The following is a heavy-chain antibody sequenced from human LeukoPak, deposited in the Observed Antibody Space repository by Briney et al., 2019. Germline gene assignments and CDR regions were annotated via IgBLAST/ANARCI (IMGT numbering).Heavy chain of an antibody. V-gene: IGHV4-31*03. Sequence: SETLSLTCTVSGGSISSGGYYWSWIRQHPGKGLEWIGYIYYSGSTYYNPSLKSRVTISVDTSKNQFSLKLSSVTAADTAVYYCARGPDLNWFDPWGQGTLVTVSS. CDR1: GGSISSGGYY. CDR3: ARGPDLNWFDP. CDR2: IYYSGST. J-gene: IGHJ5*02.